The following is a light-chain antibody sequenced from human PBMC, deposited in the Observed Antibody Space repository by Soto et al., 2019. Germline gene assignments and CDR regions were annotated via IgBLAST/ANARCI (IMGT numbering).Light chain of an antibody. V-gene: IGKV3-20*01. Sequence: EIVMTQSPATLSVSPGERATLSCRASQSVSSSYLAWYQQKPGQAPRLLIYGALNRATGIPDRFSASGSGTDFTLTISRLEPEDFAMYYCQQYGSSPPYTFGQGTKLEIK. J-gene: IGKJ2*01. CDR3: QQYGSSPPYT. CDR1: QSVSSSY. CDR2: GAL.